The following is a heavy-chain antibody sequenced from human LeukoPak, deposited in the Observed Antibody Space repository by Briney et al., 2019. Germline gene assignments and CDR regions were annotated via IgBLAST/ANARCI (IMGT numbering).Heavy chain of an antibody. CDR1: GYTFTSYR. J-gene: IGHJ5*02. CDR3: ARDRPYGSVDDVVDP. CDR2: ISAYNGNT. V-gene: IGHV1-18*01. Sequence: ASVKVSCKASGYTFTSYRISWVRQAPGQGLEWMGWISAYNGNTNYAQKLQGRVTMTTDTSTSTVYMELRSLRSDDTAVYYCARDRPYGSVDDVVDPWGQGTLVAVSS. D-gene: IGHD3-10*01.